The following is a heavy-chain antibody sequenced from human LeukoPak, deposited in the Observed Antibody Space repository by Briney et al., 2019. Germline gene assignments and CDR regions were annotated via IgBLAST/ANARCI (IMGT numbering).Heavy chain of an antibody. J-gene: IGHJ4*02. CDR1: GFTFSTYA. CDR2: INTNGGST. D-gene: IGHD2-8*02. CDR3: ATYRQVLLPFES. Sequence: GGSLRLSCAASGFTFSTYAMHWVRQAPGKGLEYVSAINTNGGSTYYANSVKGRFTISRDNSKNTLSLQMNSLRAEDTAIYYCATYRQVLLPFESWGQGTLVTVSS. V-gene: IGHV3-64*01.